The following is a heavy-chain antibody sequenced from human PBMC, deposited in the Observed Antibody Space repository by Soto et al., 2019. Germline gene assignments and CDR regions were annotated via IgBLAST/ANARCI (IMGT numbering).Heavy chain of an antibody. CDR3: ARGVVDATRTWFDP. Sequence: VTLSCKASGGTFSSYASIWLRQATRQGLVWMGGIVPIFGTANDAQRFQGRVTITADESTSTAYMELSSLRSEDTAVYYCARGVVDATRTWFDPWGQGTLVTVSS. J-gene: IGHJ5*02. CDR1: GGTFSSYA. V-gene: IGHV1-69*13. D-gene: IGHD2-15*01. CDR2: IVPIFGTA.